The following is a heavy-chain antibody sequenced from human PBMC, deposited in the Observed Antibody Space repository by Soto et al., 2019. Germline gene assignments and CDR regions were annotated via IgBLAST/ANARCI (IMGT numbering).Heavy chain of an antibody. Sequence: QVQLQESGPGLVKPTETLSLTCTVSGGSISSYYWSWIRQPPGKGLEWIGYIYYSGSTNYNPSLQSRVTISVDTSKNQFSLKLSSVTAADTAVYYCARVLRWVDYRGQGTLVTVSS. CDR2: IYYSGST. J-gene: IGHJ4*02. D-gene: IGHD4-17*01. CDR1: GGSISSYY. CDR3: ARVLRWVDY. V-gene: IGHV4-59*01.